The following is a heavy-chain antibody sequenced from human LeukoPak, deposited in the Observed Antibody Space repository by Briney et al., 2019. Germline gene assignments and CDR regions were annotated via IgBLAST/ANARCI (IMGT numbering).Heavy chain of an antibody. CDR3: ARDHDNLSLIVGATIDY. Sequence: PGGSLRLSCAASGFTFSSYWMSWVRQAPGKGLEWVSGINWNGGSTGYADSVKGRFTISRDNAKNSLYLQMNSLRAEDTALYYCARDHDNLSLIVGATIDYWGQGTLVTVSS. CDR2: INWNGGST. J-gene: IGHJ4*02. CDR1: GFTFSSYW. V-gene: IGHV3-20*04. D-gene: IGHD1-26*01.